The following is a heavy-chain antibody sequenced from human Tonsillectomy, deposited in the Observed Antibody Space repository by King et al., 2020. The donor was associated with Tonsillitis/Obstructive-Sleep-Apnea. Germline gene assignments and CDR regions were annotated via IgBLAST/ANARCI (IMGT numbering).Heavy chain of an antibody. V-gene: IGHV4-39*01. D-gene: IGHD3-10*01. J-gene: IGHJ4*02. Sequence: QLQESGPGLVKPSETLSLTCTVSGGSISSSSYYWGWIRQPPGKGLEWIGSIYYSGSTYYNPSLKSQVTISVATSKNQFSLRRSSVTAADTAVYHCGGGAVSVLIWGQGTLVTVSS. CDR3: GGGAVSVLI. CDR2: IYYSGST. CDR1: GGSISSSSYY.